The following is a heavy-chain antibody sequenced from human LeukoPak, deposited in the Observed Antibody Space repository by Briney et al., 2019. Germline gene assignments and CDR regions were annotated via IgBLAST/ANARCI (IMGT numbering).Heavy chain of an antibody. CDR3: ARARSGWYPDAFDI. Sequence: SETLSLTCTVSGGSISSGGYYWSWIRQHPGKGLEWIGYIYYSGSTYYSPSLKSRVTISVDTSKNQFSLKLSSVTAADTAVYYCARARSGWYPDAFDIWGQGTMVTVSS. CDR2: IYYSGST. D-gene: IGHD6-19*01. CDR1: GGSISSGGYY. J-gene: IGHJ3*02. V-gene: IGHV4-31*03.